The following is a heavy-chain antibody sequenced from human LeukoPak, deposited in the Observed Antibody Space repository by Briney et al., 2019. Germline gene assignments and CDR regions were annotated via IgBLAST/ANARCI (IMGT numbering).Heavy chain of an antibody. J-gene: IGHJ6*02. CDR1: GLTFSSYS. CDR3: ARWNTNYYDSSGYFGSYGMDV. V-gene: IGHV3-30-3*01. D-gene: IGHD3-22*01. CDR2: ISYDGNNK. Sequence: GGSLTLSCAPSGLTFSSYSTQWVRHAPGKGLELVAVISYDGNNKYYADSVKDRFTISRDNSKTTLYLQINSLRTEDTAVYYCARWNTNYYDSSGYFGSYGMDVWGQGTTVTVSS.